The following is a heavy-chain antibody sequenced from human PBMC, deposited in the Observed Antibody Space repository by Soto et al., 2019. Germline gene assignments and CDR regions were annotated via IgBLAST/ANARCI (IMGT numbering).Heavy chain of an antibody. CDR3: ARDRWPYYFDY. D-gene: IGHD2-15*01. V-gene: IGHV3-74*01. CDR2: ISGDGRST. Sequence: PGGSLRLSCAASGFTFSNYGMHWVRQAPGKGLVWVSYISGDGRSTSYADSVKGRFTISRDNAKNTLYLQMNTLRAEDTAVYYCARDRWPYYFDYWGQGTLVTVS. J-gene: IGHJ4*02. CDR1: GFTFSNYG.